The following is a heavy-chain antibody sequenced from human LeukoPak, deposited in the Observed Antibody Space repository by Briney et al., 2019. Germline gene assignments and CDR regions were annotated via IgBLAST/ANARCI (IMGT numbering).Heavy chain of an antibody. V-gene: IGHV4-59*01. Sequence: SETLSLTCTDSDGSISRYYWRWIRQPPGKGLEWIGYIYYSGSTNYNPCLKSRVTISVDTSKNQFSLKLSSVTAADTAVYYCARGGSGSYYNGRWFDPWGQGTLVTVSS. CDR3: ARGGSGSYYNGRWFDP. CDR1: DGSISRYY. D-gene: IGHD3-10*01. J-gene: IGHJ5*02. CDR2: IYYSGST.